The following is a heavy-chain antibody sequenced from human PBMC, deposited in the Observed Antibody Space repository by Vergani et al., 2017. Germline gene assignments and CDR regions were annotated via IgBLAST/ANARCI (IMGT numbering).Heavy chain of an antibody. Sequence: QVQLVQSGAEVKKPGSSVKVSCKASGGTFSSYAISWVRQATGQGLEWMGGIIPIFGTANYAQKFQGRVTITADESTSTAYMELSSLRSEDTAVYYCAREGYCSSTSCYDNXFDPWGQGTLVTVSS. J-gene: IGHJ5*02. CDR1: GGTFSSYA. V-gene: IGHV1-69*01. D-gene: IGHD2-2*01. CDR3: AREGYCSSTSCYDNXFDP. CDR2: IIPIFGTA.